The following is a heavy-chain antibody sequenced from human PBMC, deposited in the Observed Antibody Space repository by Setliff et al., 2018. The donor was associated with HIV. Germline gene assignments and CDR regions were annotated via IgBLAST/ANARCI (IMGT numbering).Heavy chain of an antibody. CDR3: ASEKKAWSVSDSFYEY. J-gene: IGHJ4*02. Sequence: KTSETLSLTCTVSGLSMSYNYWTWIRQSPGKGLEWIGYVHYSGSTRYNPSLKSRVTISVDTSKKKFSLKLTSMTATDTAVYYCASEKKAWSVSDSFYEYWGQGVLVTVSS. D-gene: IGHD3-3*01. CDR1: GLSMSYNY. CDR2: VHYSGST. V-gene: IGHV4-59*01.